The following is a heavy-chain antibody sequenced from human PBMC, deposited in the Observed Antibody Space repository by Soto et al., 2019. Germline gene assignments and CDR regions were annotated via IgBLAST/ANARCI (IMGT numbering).Heavy chain of an antibody. J-gene: IGHJ5*02. Sequence: TSETLSLTCAVYGGSFSGYDWSWIRQPPGKGLEWIGEINHSGSTNYNPSLKSRVTISVDTSKNQFSLKLSSVTAADTAVYYCARSSDYDFWSGYSTFGRFDPWGQGTLVTVSS. CDR3: ARSSDYDFWSGYSTFGRFDP. V-gene: IGHV4-34*01. D-gene: IGHD3-3*01. CDR2: INHSGST. CDR1: GGSFSGYD.